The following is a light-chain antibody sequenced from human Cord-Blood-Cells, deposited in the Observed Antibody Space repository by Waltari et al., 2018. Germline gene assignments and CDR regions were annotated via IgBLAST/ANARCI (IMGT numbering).Light chain of an antibody. J-gene: IGLJ3*02. Sequence: QSALTQPASVSGSPGPSITISSTGTSRSVVGSNYVSWYQQHPGKAPKLMIYDVINRPSGGSNRFSGSKSGNTASLTISGLQAEDEADYYCSSYTSSSTWVFGGGTKLTVL. V-gene: IGLV2-14*03. CDR3: SSYTSSSTWV. CDR1: SRSVVGSNY. CDR2: DVI.